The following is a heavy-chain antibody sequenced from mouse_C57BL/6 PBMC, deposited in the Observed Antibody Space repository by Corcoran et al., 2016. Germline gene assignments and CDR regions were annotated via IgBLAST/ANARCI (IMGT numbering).Heavy chain of an antibody. J-gene: IGHJ3*01. Sequence: QIQLVQSGPELKKPGETVKISCKASGYTFTTYGMSWVKQAPGKGLKWMGWINTYSGVPTYADDFKGRFAFSLETSASTAYLQINNLKNEDTATYFCASYYGSTAWFAYWGQGTLVTVSA. CDR2: INTYSGVP. D-gene: IGHD1-1*01. V-gene: IGHV9-3*01. CDR1: GYTFTTYG. CDR3: ASYYGSTAWFAY.